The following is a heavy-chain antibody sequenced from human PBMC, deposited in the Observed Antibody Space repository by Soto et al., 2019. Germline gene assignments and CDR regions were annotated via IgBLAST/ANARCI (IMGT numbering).Heavy chain of an antibody. CDR1: GYTFTSYG. D-gene: IGHD3-22*01. J-gene: IGHJ6*04. V-gene: IGHV1-18*01. CDR3: ARLTYYYDSGGYPAGYYYGMDV. Sequence: GASVKVSCKASGYTFTSYGISWVRQAPGQGLEWMGWISAYNGNTNYAQKLQGRVTMTTDTSTSTAYMELRSLRSDDTAVYYCARLTYYYDSGGYPAGYYYGMDVGGKGTTVTVPS. CDR2: ISAYNGNT.